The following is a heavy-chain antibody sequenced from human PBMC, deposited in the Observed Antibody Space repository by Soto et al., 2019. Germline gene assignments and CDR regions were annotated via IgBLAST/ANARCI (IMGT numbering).Heavy chain of an antibody. CDR3: EGYSYRCDAYDF. CDR1: GFTFRDHH. J-gene: IGHJ3*01. V-gene: IGHV3-72*01. D-gene: IGHD5-18*01. CDR2: TRNKANSYTT. Sequence: GALRLSCAAPGFTFRDHHMDWGRQAPGKGLEWVGRTRNKANSYTTEDAASVKGRFTISRDDSKNSLYLQMNSLKTEDTAVYYCEGYSYRCDAYDFWGQGT.